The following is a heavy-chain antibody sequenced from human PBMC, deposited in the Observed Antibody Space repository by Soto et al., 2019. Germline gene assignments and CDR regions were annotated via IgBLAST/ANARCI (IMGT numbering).Heavy chain of an antibody. J-gene: IGHJ4*02. CDR1: GVTFSSYA. CDR2: IIPIFGTA. CDR3: ASHITIFGVVINDY. D-gene: IGHD3-3*01. Sequence: QVQLVQSGAEVKKPGSSVKVSCKASGVTFSSYAISWVRQAPGQGLEWMGGIIPIFGTANYAQKFQGRVTITADESTSTAYMELSSLRSEDTALYYCASHITIFGVVINDYWGQGTLVTVSS. V-gene: IGHV1-69*01.